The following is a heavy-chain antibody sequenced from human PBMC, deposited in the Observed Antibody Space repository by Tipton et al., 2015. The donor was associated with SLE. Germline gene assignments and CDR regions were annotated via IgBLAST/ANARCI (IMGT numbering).Heavy chain of an antibody. CDR2: INHSGST. J-gene: IGHJ4*02. Sequence: LRLSCAVSGDSIAGFGYYWGWIRQPPGKGLEWIGEINHSGSTKYNPSLKSRVTMSVDTSKNQFSLRLNSVTAADTAVYYCARRCGMGLYRWGQGTLVTVSS. V-gene: IGHV4-34*01. CDR3: ARRCGMGLYR. D-gene: IGHD3-3*01. CDR1: GDSIAGFGYY.